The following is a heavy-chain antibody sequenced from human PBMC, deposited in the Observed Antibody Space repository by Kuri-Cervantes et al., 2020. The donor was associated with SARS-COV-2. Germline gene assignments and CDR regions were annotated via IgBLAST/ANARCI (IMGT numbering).Heavy chain of an antibody. J-gene: IGHJ2*01. Sequence: SETLSLTCAVSGYSISSGYYWGWIRQPPGKGLEWIGSIYHSGSTYYNPSLESRVTISVDTSKNQFSLRLRSVTAADTAVYYCARPPIIFGSPWYFDLWGRGTLVTVSS. CDR3: ARPPIIFGSPWYFDL. CDR1: GYSISSGYY. V-gene: IGHV4-38-2*01. D-gene: IGHD3-3*02. CDR2: IYHSGST.